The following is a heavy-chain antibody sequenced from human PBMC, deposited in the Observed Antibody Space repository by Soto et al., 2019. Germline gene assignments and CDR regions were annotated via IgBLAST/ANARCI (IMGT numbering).Heavy chain of an antibody. Sequence: SLTCPLSRCSISSYYWCWLRHPPGKGLEWIGYIYYSGSTNFHPSLKSRVTISVDTSKNQFSLKLSSVTAADTAVYYCARVFRRAMHAFDIWGQGIMVTVSS. CDR3: ARVFRRAMHAFDI. J-gene: IGHJ3*02. CDR2: IYYSGST. CDR1: RCSISSYY. V-gene: IGHV4-59*01. D-gene: IGHD2-2*01.